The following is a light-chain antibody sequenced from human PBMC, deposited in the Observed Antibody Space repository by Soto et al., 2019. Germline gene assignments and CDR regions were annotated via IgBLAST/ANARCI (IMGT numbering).Light chain of an antibody. V-gene: IGLV2-8*01. CDR1: SRDVGGYNY. CDR3: SSCAGSDNLV. J-gene: IGLJ2*01. Sequence: QSALTQPPPASGSPGQSVTISCTGTSRDVGGYNYVSWYQQHPGKAPKLMIYEVSKRPSGVPDRFSGSKSGNTASLTVSGLQADDEADYYCSSCAGSDNLVFGGGTKLTVL. CDR2: EVS.